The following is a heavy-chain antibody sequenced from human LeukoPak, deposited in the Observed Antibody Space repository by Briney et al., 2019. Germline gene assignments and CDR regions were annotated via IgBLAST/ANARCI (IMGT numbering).Heavy chain of an antibody. J-gene: IGHJ4*02. CDR1: GYTFTSYA. V-gene: IGHV1-3*03. D-gene: IGHD6-19*01. Sequence: ASVKVSCKASGYTFTSYAMHWVRQAPGQRLEWMGWINAGNGNTKYSQEFQGRVTITRDTSASTAYMELSSLRSEDMAVYYCARASFPSGGGQTDFDYWGKGPLVTVSS. CDR3: ARASFPSGGGQTDFDY. CDR2: INAGNGNT.